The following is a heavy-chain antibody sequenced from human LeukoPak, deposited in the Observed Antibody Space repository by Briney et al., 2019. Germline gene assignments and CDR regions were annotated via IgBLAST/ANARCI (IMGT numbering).Heavy chain of an antibody. J-gene: IGHJ4*02. Sequence: SGGSLRLSCAASGFTFSSYGMHWVRQAPGKELEWVAVISYDGSNKYYADSVKGRFTISRDNSKNTLYLQMNSLRAEDTAIYYCAKEYTGTFSPFPSYFDNWGQGTLVTVSS. CDR3: AKEYTGTFSPFPSYFDN. CDR1: GFTFSSYG. CDR2: ISYDGSNK. V-gene: IGHV3-30*18. D-gene: IGHD1-26*01.